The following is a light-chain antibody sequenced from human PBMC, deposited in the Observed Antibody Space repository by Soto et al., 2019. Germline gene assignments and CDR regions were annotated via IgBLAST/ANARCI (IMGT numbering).Light chain of an antibody. J-gene: IGLJ1*01. CDR3: QVWDSNSDHV. CDR1: NIGRKS. CDR2: YDS. Sequence: SYELTQPPSVSVAPGKTARITCGGNNIGRKSVHWYQQKPGQAPVLVIYYDSDRPSGIPERFSGSNSGNTATLSISRVEAGDEADYYCQVWDSNSDHVFGTGTKLTVL. V-gene: IGLV3-21*04.